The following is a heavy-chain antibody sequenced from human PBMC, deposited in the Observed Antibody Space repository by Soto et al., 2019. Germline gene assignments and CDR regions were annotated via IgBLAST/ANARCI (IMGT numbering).Heavy chain of an antibody. J-gene: IGHJ4*02. CDR1: GGTFSTYS. D-gene: IGHD1-26*01. V-gene: IGHV1-69*06. Sequence: QVQLVQSGAEVKKPGSSVKVSCKTSGGTFSTYSIVWVRQAPGEGLEGMGGIIPIFGTANYAQKFQDRVTITADKSTNTAFMELSSLKSEDTAMYYCASSSGNNYGVGTNYYFDYWGQGTLGTVSS. CDR2: IIPIFGTA. CDR3: ASSSGNNYGVGTNYYFDY.